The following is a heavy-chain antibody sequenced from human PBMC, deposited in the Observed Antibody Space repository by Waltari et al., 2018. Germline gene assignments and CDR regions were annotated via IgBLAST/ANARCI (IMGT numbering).Heavy chain of an antibody. V-gene: IGHV4-61*09. Sequence: QVQLQASGPELVKPSQTLSLTCTVSGVPISSGSFYWTWIRQPAGKGLEWIGHISSSGSTHYNPSLKSRVTISVDTSKNQFSLKLTSVTAADTAVHYCGRGQGDYYGMDVWGQGTTVTVSS. J-gene: IGHJ6*02. CDR2: ISSSGST. CDR3: GRGQGDYYGMDV. CDR1: GVPISSGSFY. D-gene: IGHD3-16*01.